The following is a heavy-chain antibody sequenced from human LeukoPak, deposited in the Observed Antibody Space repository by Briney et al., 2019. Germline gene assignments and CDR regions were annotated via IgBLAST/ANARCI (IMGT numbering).Heavy chain of an antibody. CDR1: SGSFSGYY. CDR3: ARVDYDILTGYSDP. CDR2: INHSEST. V-gene: IGHV4-34*01. Sequence: SETLSLTCAVYSGSFSGYYWSWIRQPPGKGLEWIGEINHSESTNYNPSLKSRVTISVDTSKNQFSLKLSSVTAADTAVYYCARVDYDILTGYSDPWGQGTLVTVSS. J-gene: IGHJ5*02. D-gene: IGHD3-9*01.